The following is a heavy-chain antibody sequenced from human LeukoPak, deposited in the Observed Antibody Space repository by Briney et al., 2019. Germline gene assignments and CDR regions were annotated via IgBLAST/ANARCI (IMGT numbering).Heavy chain of an antibody. CDR3: ARVSQPDEVYYDSSGYYYGY. CDR2: MYHSGST. V-gene: IGHV4-38-2*02. J-gene: IGHJ4*02. D-gene: IGHD3-22*01. CDR1: GYSISSGHY. Sequence: PSETLSLTCTVSGYSISSGHYWGWIRQPPGKGLEWIGSMYHSGSTYYNPSLKSRVTISVDKSKNQFSLKLSSVTAADTAVYYCARVSQPDEVYYDSSGYYYGYWGQGTLVTVSS.